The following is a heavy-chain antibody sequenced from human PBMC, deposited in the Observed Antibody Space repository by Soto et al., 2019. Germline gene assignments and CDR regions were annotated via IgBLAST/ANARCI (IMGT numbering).Heavy chain of an antibody. J-gene: IGHJ4*02. Sequence: QVHLQESGPGLVKPSGTLSLTCAVSGGSITSSVWWSWVRQPPGKGLEWIGEIYFSGSTSYNPSLKSRVTISVGKSKNQFSLELRSVTAADTAVYYCATSPGSVAGDYWGQGTLVTVSS. D-gene: IGHD6-19*01. V-gene: IGHV4-4*02. CDR2: IYFSGST. CDR1: GGSITSSVW. CDR3: ATSPGSVAGDY.